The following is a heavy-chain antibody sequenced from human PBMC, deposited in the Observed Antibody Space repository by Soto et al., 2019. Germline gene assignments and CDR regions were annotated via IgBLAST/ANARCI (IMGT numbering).Heavy chain of an antibody. CDR2: IYYSGST. CDR1: GGSISSGGYY. Sequence: PSETLSLTCTVSGGSISSGGYYWSWIRQHPGKGLEWIGYIYYSGSTYYNPSLKSRVTISVDTSKNQFSLKLSSVTAADTAVYYCARDREVARYYYDSSGYDPWGKGTLVTVSS. V-gene: IGHV4-31*03. J-gene: IGHJ5*02. D-gene: IGHD3-22*01. CDR3: ARDREVARYYYDSSGYDP.